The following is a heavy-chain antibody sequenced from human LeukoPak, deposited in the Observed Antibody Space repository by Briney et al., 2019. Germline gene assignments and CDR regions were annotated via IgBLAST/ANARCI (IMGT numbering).Heavy chain of an antibody. J-gene: IGHJ6*02. Sequence: ASVKVSRKASGYTFTNYYIHWVRQAPGQGLEWMGWINPNSGGTNYAQKFQGRVTMTRDTSISTACMELSRLRSDDTAVYYCARDLYYYGMDVWDQGTTVTVSS. CDR2: INPNSGGT. CDR1: GYTFTNYY. V-gene: IGHV1-2*02. CDR3: ARDLYYYGMDV.